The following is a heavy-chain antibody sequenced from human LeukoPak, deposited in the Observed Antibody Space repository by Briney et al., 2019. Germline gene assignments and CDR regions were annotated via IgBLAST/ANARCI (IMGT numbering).Heavy chain of an antibody. CDR1: GFTFSSYS. J-gene: IGHJ5*02. V-gene: IGHV3-74*01. Sequence: GGSLRLSCAASGFTFSSYSMNWVRQTPGKGLLWVSHINGDGGAIHYADDVKGRFTISRDNAKNTVYLELNSLRVEDTAMYYCVRDLPRTSGPWGQGTLVTVSS. CDR3: VRDLPRTSGP. D-gene: IGHD3-10*01. CDR2: INGDGGAI.